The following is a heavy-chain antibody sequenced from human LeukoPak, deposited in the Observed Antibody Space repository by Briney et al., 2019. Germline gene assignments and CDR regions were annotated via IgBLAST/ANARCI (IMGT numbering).Heavy chain of an antibody. J-gene: IGHJ3*02. CDR1: GFNFSTYS. CDR3: ARAVGVTAIHNAFDI. CDR2: IYSGGGT. Sequence: GGSLRLSCAASGFNFSTYSMNWVRQAPGKGLEWVSVIYSGGGTDYADSVKGRFTISRDNSKNTLYLQMNSLRAEDTAVYYCARAVGVTAIHNAFDIWGQGTMVTVSS. D-gene: IGHD2-21*02. V-gene: IGHV3-66*02.